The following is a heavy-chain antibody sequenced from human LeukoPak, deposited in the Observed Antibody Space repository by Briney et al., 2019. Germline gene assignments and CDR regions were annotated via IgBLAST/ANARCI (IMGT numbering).Heavy chain of an antibody. D-gene: IGHD3-3*01. J-gene: IGHJ4*02. CDR3: AKDQGYYDFWSGQPRGYFDY. Sequence: GGSLRLSCAASGFPFSSYGMHWVRRAPGKGLGWVAFIRFDGSNKYYADSVKGRFTISRDNSKNTLYLQMNSLRAEDTAVYYCAKDQGYYDFWSGQPRGYFDYWGQGTLVTVSS. CDR2: IRFDGSNK. CDR1: GFPFSSYG. V-gene: IGHV3-30*02.